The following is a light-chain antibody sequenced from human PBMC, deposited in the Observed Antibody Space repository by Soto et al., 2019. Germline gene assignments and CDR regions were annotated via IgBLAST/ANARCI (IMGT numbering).Light chain of an antibody. Sequence: QPVLTQSPSASSSLGASAKLTCTLSSWHSSYAIAWHQQRPEKGPRYLVKLNSDGSHSKGDGIPDRFSGSSSGAERYLTISSLQSEDEADYYCQTWGTGIQVFGGGTKLTVL. CDR3: QTWGTGIQV. J-gene: IGLJ2*01. CDR1: SWHSSYA. V-gene: IGLV4-69*01. CDR2: LNSDGSH.